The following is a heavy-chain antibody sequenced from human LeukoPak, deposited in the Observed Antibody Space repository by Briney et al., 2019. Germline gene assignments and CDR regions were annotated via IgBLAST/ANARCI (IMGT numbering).Heavy chain of an antibody. J-gene: IGHJ3*02. Sequence: GESLKISCKGSGHSFTTYWIGWMRQMPGKGLEWMGIIYPGDSDTRYSPSFQGQVTISADKSISTAYLQWSSLKASDTAMYYSARQGRTDAFDIWGQGTMVTVSS. D-gene: IGHD2-15*01. CDR2: IYPGDSDT. CDR1: GHSFTTYW. V-gene: IGHV5-51*01. CDR3: ARQGRTDAFDI.